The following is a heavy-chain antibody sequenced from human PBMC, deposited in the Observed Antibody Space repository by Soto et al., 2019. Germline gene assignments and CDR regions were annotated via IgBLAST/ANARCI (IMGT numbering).Heavy chain of an antibody. CDR1: GGSISSGGYS. CDR2: IYHSGST. CDR3: ARGRITIFGVVTNWFDP. Sequence: SETLSLTXAVSGGSISSGGYSWSWIRQPPGKGLEWIGYIYHSGSTYYNPSLKSRVTISVDRSKNQFSLKLSSVTAADTAVYYCARGRITIFGVVTNWFDPWGQGTLVTVS. D-gene: IGHD3-3*01. J-gene: IGHJ5*02. V-gene: IGHV4-30-2*01.